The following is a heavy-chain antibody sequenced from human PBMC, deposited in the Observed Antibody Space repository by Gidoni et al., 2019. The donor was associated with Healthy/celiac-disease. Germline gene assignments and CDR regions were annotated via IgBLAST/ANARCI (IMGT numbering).Heavy chain of an antibody. D-gene: IGHD3-22*01. CDR2: ISYDGSNK. CDR1: SSYA. Sequence: SSYAMHWVRQAPGKGLEWVAVISYDGSNKYYADSVKGRFTISRDNSKNTLYLQMNSLRAEDTAVYYCARDSYYDSSGAANGDWGQGTLVTVPS. J-gene: IGHJ4*02. V-gene: IGHV3-30-3*01. CDR3: ARDSYYDSSGAANGD.